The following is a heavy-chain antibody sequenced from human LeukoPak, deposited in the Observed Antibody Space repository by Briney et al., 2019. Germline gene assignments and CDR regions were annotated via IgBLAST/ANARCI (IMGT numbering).Heavy chain of an antibody. Sequence: SETLSLTCAVYGGSFSGYYWSWIPQPPGKGLEWIGEINHSGSTNYNPSLKSRVTISVDTSKNQFSLKLSSVTAADTAVYYCARVYDILPSYFDYWGQGTLVTVSS. V-gene: IGHV4-34*01. CDR2: INHSGST. CDR1: GGSFSGYY. CDR3: ARVYDILPSYFDY. J-gene: IGHJ4*02. D-gene: IGHD3-9*01.